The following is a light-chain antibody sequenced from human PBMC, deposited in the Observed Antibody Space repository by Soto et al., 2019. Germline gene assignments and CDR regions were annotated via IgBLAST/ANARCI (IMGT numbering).Light chain of an antibody. J-gene: IGKJ2*01. CDR2: GAS. CDR1: QSVSSN. CDR3: QQYNNWPYT. V-gene: IGKV3-15*01. Sequence: EIVMTQSTATLSVSPGERATLSCRASQSVSSNLAWYQHKPGQAPRLLIYGASTRATGIPARLSGSGSGTDFTLTISSLKSEEFAVYYCQQYNNWPYTFGQGTKLEIK.